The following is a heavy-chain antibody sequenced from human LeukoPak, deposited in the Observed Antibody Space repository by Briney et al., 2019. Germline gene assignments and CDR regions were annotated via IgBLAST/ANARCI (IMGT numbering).Heavy chain of an antibody. Sequence: GGSLRLSCAASGFTFSSYAMHWVRQAPGKGLEWVAVISYDGSNKYYADSVKGRFTISRDNSKNTLYLQMNSLRAEDTAVYYCARAARVGASPRGYWGQGTLVTVSS. CDR3: ARAARVGASPRGY. J-gene: IGHJ4*02. CDR1: GFTFSSYA. CDR2: ISYDGSNK. D-gene: IGHD1-26*01. V-gene: IGHV3-30*04.